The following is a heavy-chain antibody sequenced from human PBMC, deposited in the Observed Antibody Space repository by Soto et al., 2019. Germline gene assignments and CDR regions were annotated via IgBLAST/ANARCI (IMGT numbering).Heavy chain of an antibody. J-gene: IGHJ3*02. CDR1: GDTFTSYG. CDR2: ISAYNGNT. D-gene: IGHD6-13*01. CDR3: ARDGAAAGSWGAFDI. V-gene: IGHV1-18*01. Sequence: ASVKVSCKASGDTFTSYGISWVRQAPGQGIEWMGWISAYNGNTNYAQKLQGRVTMTTDTSTSTAYMELRSLRSDDTAVYYCARDGAAAGSWGAFDIWGQGTMVTVSS.